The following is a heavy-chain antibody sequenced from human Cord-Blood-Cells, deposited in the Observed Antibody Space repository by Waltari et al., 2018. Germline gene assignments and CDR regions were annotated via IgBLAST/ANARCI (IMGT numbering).Heavy chain of an antibody. CDR1: GYTFRSYD. D-gene: IGHD7-27*01. CDR3: ARGRGGGGDDAFDI. J-gene: IGHJ3*02. V-gene: IGHV1-8*03. Sequence: VQLLQSGAEVKKPGASVQVSCKDSGYTFRSYDNTGLRQATGQWLEWMGWMNPNSGNTGYAKKFQGRVTITRNTSISTAYMELSSLRSEDTAVYYCARGRGGGGDDAFDIWGQGTMVTVSS. CDR2: MNPNSGNT.